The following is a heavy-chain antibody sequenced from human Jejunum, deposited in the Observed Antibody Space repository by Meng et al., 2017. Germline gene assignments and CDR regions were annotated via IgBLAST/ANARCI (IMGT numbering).Heavy chain of an antibody. CDR3: ARGSRGYSYG. CDR1: GGSGSSGSYY. D-gene: IGHD5-18*01. J-gene: IGHJ4*02. CDR2: IYYGGTT. V-gene: IGHV4-61*01. Sequence: VQVQESGPGLVVPSETLSLTCTVFGGSGSSGSYYLSWIRQPPGKGLEWIGYIYYGGTTNYNPSLKSRVTISADTSKNQFSLKLSSVTAADTAVYYCARGSRGYSYGWGQGTLVTVSS.